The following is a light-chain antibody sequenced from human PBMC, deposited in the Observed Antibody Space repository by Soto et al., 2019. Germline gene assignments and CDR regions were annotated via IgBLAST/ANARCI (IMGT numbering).Light chain of an antibody. CDR1: QSVTSG. CDR2: EAS. CDR3: QQVDTYPLT. V-gene: IGKV1-5*01. Sequence: DIQMTQSPSFLSASVGDRVTITCRPSQSVTSGMAWYQQKPGKPPKFLIYEASSLDSGVPSSFSGSKSGTQFTLTIGSLQPDDFATYYCQQVDTYPLTFGGGTKVEI. J-gene: IGKJ4*01.